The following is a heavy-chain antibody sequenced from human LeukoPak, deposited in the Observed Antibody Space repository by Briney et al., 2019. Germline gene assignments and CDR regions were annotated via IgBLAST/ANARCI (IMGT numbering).Heavy chain of an antibody. V-gene: IGHV3-30-3*01. D-gene: IGHD6-13*01. CDR1: GFTFSSYA. CDR2: ISYDGSNK. CDR3: ARERYSSSWYDY. J-gene: IGHJ4*02. Sequence: PGRSLRLSCAASGFTFSSYAMHWVRQAPGKGLEWVAVISYDGSNKYYADSVKGRFTISRDNSKNTLYLQMNSLRAEDTAVYYCARERYSSSWYDYWGQGTLVTVSS.